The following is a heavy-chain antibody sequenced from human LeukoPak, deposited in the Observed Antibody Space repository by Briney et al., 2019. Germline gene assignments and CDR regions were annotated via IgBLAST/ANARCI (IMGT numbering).Heavy chain of an antibody. Sequence: GGSLRLSCAASGFTFSSYWMSWVRQAPGKGLEWVANIKQDGSEKYYVDSVKGRFTISRDNAQHSLYLQMNSLRAEDTAVYYCASLVPAATYFGYWGQGTLVTVSS. CDR1: GFTFSSYW. V-gene: IGHV3-7*01. CDR3: ASLVPAATYFGY. CDR2: IKQDGSEK. J-gene: IGHJ4*02. D-gene: IGHD2-2*01.